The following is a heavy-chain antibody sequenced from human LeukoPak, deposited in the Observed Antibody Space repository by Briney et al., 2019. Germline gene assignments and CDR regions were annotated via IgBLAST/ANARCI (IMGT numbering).Heavy chain of an antibody. CDR3: ARDPSAVALGTYG. J-gene: IGHJ4*02. V-gene: IGHV3-66*01. CDR2: IYSGGAT. Sequence: GGSLRLSCAASGVTVGNNYMIWVRQAPGKGLEWVSRIYSGGATNYADSVKGRFTISRDSSKNTLFLQLNSLRAEDTAVYYCARDPSAVALGTYGWGQGALVTVSS. D-gene: IGHD6-13*01. CDR1: GVTVGNNY.